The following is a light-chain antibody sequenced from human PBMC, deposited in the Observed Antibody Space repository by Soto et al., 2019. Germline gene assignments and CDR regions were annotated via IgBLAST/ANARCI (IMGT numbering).Light chain of an antibody. CDR1: NSDIGIYNY. V-gene: IGLV2-14*01. CDR2: EVS. Sequence: QSVLTQPASVSGSPGQSITISRTGTNSDIGIYNYVSWYQQHPGKAPKLVICEVSNRPSGVSSRFSGSKSGNTASLTISGLRAEDEADYYCTSFTTTNIWVFGGGTKLTVL. CDR3: TSFTTTNIWV. J-gene: IGLJ3*02.